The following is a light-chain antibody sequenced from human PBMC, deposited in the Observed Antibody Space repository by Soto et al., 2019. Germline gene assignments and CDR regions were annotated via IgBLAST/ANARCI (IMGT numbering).Light chain of an antibody. CDR3: QQYNSHNT. J-gene: IGKJ2*01. Sequence: DIQMTQSPSTLSASVGDRVTITCRASQSISSWLAWYQQKPGKAPKLLIYKASSLESGVPSRFSGSGSGTEFTLTISSLQPDDFATYYRQQYNSHNTFGQGTKVDIK. CDR1: QSISSW. V-gene: IGKV1-5*03. CDR2: KAS.